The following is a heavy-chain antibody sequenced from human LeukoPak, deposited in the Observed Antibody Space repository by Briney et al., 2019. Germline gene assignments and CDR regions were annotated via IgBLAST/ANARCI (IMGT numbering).Heavy chain of an antibody. D-gene: IGHD3/OR15-3a*01. CDR1: GYIFTSFG. CDR2: ISAYNGNT. V-gene: IGHV1-18*01. J-gene: IGHJ4*02. Sequence: ASVKVSCTASGYIFTSFGISWVRQAPGQGPEWMGWISAYNGNTNYVQKFQGRVTMTTDTSTNTAYMELRSLRSDDTAVYYCARDLGEDTNMIFFDFWGQGTLVTVSS. CDR3: ARDLGEDTNMIFFDF.